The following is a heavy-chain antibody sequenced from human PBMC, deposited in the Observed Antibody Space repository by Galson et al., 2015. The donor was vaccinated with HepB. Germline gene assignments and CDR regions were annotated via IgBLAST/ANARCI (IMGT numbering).Heavy chain of an antibody. CDR1: GFTFSSYA. CDR2: ISSNT. CDR3: AKGTTNIDY. D-gene: IGHD1-1*01. Sequence: SLRLSCAASGFTFSSYAMSWVRQAPGKGLEWVSTISSNTDYADSVKGRFTISRDNSKNMLYLQMNNLRAEDTAVYYCAKGTTNIDYWGQGTLVTVSS. V-gene: IGHV3-23*01. J-gene: IGHJ4*02.